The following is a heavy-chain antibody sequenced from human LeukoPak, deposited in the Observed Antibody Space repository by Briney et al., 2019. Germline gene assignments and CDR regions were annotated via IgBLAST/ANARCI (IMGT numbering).Heavy chain of an antibody. CDR3: AKGSSGWSYYYYGMDV. Sequence: GGSLRVSCAAYGFTFSSYAMSWVRQAPGKGLEWVSAISESGGSTYYADSVKGRFTISRDNSKNTLYLQMNSLRAEDTAVYYCAKGSSGWSYYYYGMDVWGQGTTVTVSS. D-gene: IGHD6-19*01. CDR2: ISESGGST. CDR1: GFTFSSYA. V-gene: IGHV3-23*01. J-gene: IGHJ6*02.